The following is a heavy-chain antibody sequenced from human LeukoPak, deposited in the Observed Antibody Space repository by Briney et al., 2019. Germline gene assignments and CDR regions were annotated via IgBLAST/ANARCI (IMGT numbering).Heavy chain of an antibody. D-gene: IGHD1-1*01. J-gene: IGHJ4*02. CDR2: MSSRGYPT. Sequence: GGSLRLSCLASGFTFSDYYMSWVRQAPGKGLEWISYMSSRGYPTYYAESVKGRFTISRDNAKNTLYLQMHNLRIDDTAVYFCARVGIALTSPFDYWGLGTLVAVSS. CDR3: ARVGIALTSPFDY. CDR1: GFTFSDYY. V-gene: IGHV3-11*01.